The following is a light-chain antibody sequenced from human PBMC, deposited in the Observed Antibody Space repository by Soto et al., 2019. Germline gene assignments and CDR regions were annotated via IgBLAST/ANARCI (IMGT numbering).Light chain of an antibody. CDR1: SSDVGGYSY. Sequence: QSVLTQPASVSGSPGQSITISCTGTSSDVGGYSYVSRYQQHPGRAPKLMIFEVSNRPSGVSNRFSGSKSGNTASLTISGLQAEDEADYYCSSYTSSSSYVFGTGTKVTVL. CDR3: SSYTSSSSYV. V-gene: IGLV2-14*01. J-gene: IGLJ1*01. CDR2: EVS.